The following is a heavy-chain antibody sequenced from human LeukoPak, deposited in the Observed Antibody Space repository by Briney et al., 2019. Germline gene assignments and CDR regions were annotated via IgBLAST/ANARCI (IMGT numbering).Heavy chain of an antibody. CDR1: GFTFSNYN. CDR3: AREGEHCSGTSCYTLHYYYYYMDV. V-gene: IGHV3-48*04. D-gene: IGHD2-2*02. Sequence: GGSLRLSCAASGFTFSNYNMNWVRQAPGKGLEWVSYISGSGSTQYYADSVKGRFTISRDNAKNSLYLQMNSLRAEDTAVYYCAREGEHCSGTSCYTLHYYYYYMDVWGKGTTVTVSS. CDR2: ISGSGSTQ. J-gene: IGHJ6*03.